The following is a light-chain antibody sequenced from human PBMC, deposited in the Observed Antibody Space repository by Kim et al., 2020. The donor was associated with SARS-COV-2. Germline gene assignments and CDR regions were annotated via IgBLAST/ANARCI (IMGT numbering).Light chain of an antibody. CDR2: WAS. CDR3: LQYYSAPLT. Sequence: DIVMTQSPDSLAVSLGERATVNCKSSQSILSSSNNKNYLAWYQQKPGQPPKLLIYWASTRESGVPDRFSGSGSGTDFTLTISSLQAEDVAVYYCLQYYSAPLTFGGGTKVDIK. CDR1: QSILSSSNNKNY. J-gene: IGKJ4*01. V-gene: IGKV4-1*01.